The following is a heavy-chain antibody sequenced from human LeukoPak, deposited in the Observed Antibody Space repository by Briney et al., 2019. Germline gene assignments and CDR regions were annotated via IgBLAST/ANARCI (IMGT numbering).Heavy chain of an antibody. CDR3: ARGPSWSGYSQPYYFDY. CDR2: MNPNSGNT. Sequence: ASVKVSCKASGYTFTSYDINWVRQAAGQGLERMGWMNPNSGNTGYAQKFQGRVTITRNTSISTAYMELSSLRSEDTAVYSCARGPSWSGYSQPYYFDYWGQGTLVTVSS. D-gene: IGHD3-3*01. J-gene: IGHJ4*02. V-gene: IGHV1-8*03. CDR1: GYTFTSYD.